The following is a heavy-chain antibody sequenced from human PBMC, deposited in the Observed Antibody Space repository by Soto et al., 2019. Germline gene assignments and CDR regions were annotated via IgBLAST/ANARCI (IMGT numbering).Heavy chain of an antibody. CDR3: VRYSSGWYGDY. J-gene: IGHJ4*02. D-gene: IGHD6-19*01. Sequence: SETLSLTCTVSGGSISSSSYYWGWIRQPPGKGLEWIGSIYYSGSTYYNPSLKSRVTISVDTSKNQFSLKLSSVTAADTAVYYCVRYSSGWYGDYWGQGTLVTVS. V-gene: IGHV4-39*01. CDR2: IYYSGST. CDR1: GGSISSSSYY.